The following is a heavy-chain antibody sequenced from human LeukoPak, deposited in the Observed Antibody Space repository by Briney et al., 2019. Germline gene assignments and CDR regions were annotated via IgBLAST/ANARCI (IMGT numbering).Heavy chain of an antibody. CDR2: IIPILGIA. V-gene: IGHV1-69*04. CDR3: ARSYDILTGRYFDI. J-gene: IGHJ3*02. CDR1: GGTFSSYA. Sequence: GASVKVSCKASGGTFSSYAISWVRQAPGQGLEWMGRIIPILGIANYAQKFQGRVTITADKSTSTAYMELSSLRSEDTAVYYCARSYDILTGRYFDIWGQGTMVTVSS. D-gene: IGHD3-9*01.